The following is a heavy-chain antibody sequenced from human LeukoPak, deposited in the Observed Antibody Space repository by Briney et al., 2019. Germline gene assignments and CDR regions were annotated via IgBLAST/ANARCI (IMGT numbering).Heavy chain of an antibody. V-gene: IGHV4-4*07. CDR2: LYPGVST. CDR1: GGPMYSYY. D-gene: IGHD3-22*01. Sequence: SSETLSLTCTVSGGPMYSYYWSWIRQSAGKGLEWIGRLYPGVSTDYNPSLKSRVTMSVDASKKQFALKLSAVTAADTAVYYCARMKFYDSTGHSPGHYMDVWGKGTTAIVSS. J-gene: IGHJ6*03. CDR3: ARMKFYDSTGHSPGHYMDV.